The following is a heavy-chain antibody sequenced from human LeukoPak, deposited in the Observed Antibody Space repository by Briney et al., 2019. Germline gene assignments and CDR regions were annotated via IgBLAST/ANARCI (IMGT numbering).Heavy chain of an antibody. CDR1: GGTFSSYA. CDR2: IIPIFGTA. D-gene: IGHD3-3*01. J-gene: IGHJ4*02. Sequence: ASVKVSCKASGGTFSSYAISWVRQAPGQGLEWMGGIIPIFGTANYAQKFQGRVTITADESTSTAYMELSSLRSEDTAVYYCATSPSFGVVAYYFGYWGQGTLVTVSS. V-gene: IGHV1-69*13. CDR3: ATSPSFGVVAYYFGY.